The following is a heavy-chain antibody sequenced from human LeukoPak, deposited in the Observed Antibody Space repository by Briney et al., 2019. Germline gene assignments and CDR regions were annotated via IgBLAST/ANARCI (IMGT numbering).Heavy chain of an antibody. CDR3: ARGVTRYCSSTSCYYFDY. D-gene: IGHD2-2*01. CDR1: GFTFTSYT. CDR2: ITASSGTI. V-gene: IGHV3-48*01. Sequence: GGSLRLSCVASGFTFTSYTMNWVRQAPGTGLEWLSLITASSGTIHYADSVEGRFTVSRDNGKNSLYLQINSLRAEDTAVYYCARGVTRYCSSTSCYYFDYWGQGTLVTVSS. J-gene: IGHJ4*02.